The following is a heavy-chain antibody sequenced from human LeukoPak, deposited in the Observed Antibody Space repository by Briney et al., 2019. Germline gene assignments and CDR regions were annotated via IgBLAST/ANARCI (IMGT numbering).Heavy chain of an antibody. Sequence: PGGSLRLSCAASGFTFSSYAMKWVRQAPGKGLEWVSVIYSGGSTYYADSVKGRFTISRDNSKNTLYLQMNTLRVEDTAVYYCARDQGDYYASGSFSTWGQGTLVTVSS. CDR1: GFTFSSYA. J-gene: IGHJ4*02. D-gene: IGHD3-10*01. CDR2: IYSGGST. CDR3: ARDQGDYYASGSFST. V-gene: IGHV3-53*01.